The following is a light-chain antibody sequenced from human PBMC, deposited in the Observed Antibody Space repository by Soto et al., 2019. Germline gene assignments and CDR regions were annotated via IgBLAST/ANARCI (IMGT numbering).Light chain of an antibody. Sequence: QSALTQPASMSGSPGQSITISCTGTSSDVGSYNLVSWYQQHPGKAPKLMIYEVTKRPSGISNRFSGSKSGNTASLTISGLQAEDEADYYCCSYAGGTRVFGGGTQLTVL. CDR2: EVT. CDR1: SSDVGSYNL. J-gene: IGLJ7*01. V-gene: IGLV2-23*02. CDR3: CSYAGGTRV.